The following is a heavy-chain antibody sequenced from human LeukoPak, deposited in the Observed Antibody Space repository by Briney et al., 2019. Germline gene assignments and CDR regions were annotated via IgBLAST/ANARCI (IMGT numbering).Heavy chain of an antibody. CDR1: GGSISSYY. J-gene: IGHJ4*02. Sequence: PSETLSLTCTVSGGSISSYYWSWIRQPPGKGLEWIGYIYYSGSTNYNPSLKSRVAISVDTSKNQFSLKLSSVTAADTAVYYCARRQWLVPTPGYWGQGTLVTVSS. V-gene: IGHV4-59*01. CDR3: ARRQWLVPTPGY. D-gene: IGHD6-19*01. CDR2: IYYSGST.